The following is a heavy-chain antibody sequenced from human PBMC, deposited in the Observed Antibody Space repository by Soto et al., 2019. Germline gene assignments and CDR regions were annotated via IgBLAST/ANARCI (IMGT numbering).Heavy chain of an antibody. D-gene: IGHD2-8*01. J-gene: IGHJ4*02. CDR1: GGTFSSYA. CDR3: ARLGETYALQGY. V-gene: IGHV1-69*13. CDR2: IIPIFGTA. Sequence: ASVKVSCKASGGTFSSYAISWVRQAPGQGLEWMGGIIPIFGTANYAQKFQGRVTITADESTSTAYMELSSLRSEDTAVYYCARLGETYALQGYGGQGTLVTVSS.